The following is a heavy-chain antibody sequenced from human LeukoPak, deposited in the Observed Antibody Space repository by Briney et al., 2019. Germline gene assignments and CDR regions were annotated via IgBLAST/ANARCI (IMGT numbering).Heavy chain of an antibody. V-gene: IGHV1-18*01. J-gene: IGHJ3*02. D-gene: IGHD3-3*02. CDR1: GYTFRQYS. CDR3: ARDYILPLETDNGDGFAI. Sequence: ASVKVSCKASGYTFRQYSISWVRQTPGKGFEWMGWVSPSHTTRVYAQEFQGRVTMTADTNTNTVSMELRSLRFDDTAVYFCARDYILPLETDNGDGFAIWGQGTVVTVSS. CDR2: VSPSHTTR.